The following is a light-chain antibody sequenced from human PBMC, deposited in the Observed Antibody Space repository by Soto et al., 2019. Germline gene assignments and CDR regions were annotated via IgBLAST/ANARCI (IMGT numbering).Light chain of an antibody. CDR3: NSYTGGSTHVV. J-gene: IGLJ2*01. CDR1: SSDVGGYNY. CDR2: DVY. Sequence: QSALTQPASVSGSPGQSIAISCTGTSSDVGGYNYVSWYQQRPGKAPKLIIYDVYYRPSGVSDRFSGSKSGNTASLIISGLQAEDEGDCYCNSYTGGSTHVVFGGGTKLTVL. V-gene: IGLV2-14*01.